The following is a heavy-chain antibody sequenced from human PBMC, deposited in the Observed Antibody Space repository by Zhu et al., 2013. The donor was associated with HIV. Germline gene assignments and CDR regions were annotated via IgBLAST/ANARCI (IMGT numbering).Heavy chain of an antibody. CDR3: ARDGEGPVVTPAYYFDY. D-gene: IGHD2-21*02. CDR1: GYTFTSYA. CDR2: INAGNGNT. Sequence: QVQLVQSGAEVKKPGASVKVSCKASGYTFTSYAMHWVRQAPGQRLEWMGWINAGNGNTKYSQKFQGRVTITRDTSASTAYMELSSLRSEDTAVYYCARDGEGPVVTPAYYFDYWGQGTLVTVSS. V-gene: IGHV1-3*01. J-gene: IGHJ4*02.